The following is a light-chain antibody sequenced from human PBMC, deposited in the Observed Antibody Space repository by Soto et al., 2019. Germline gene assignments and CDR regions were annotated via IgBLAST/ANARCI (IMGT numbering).Light chain of an antibody. Sequence: QMTQSPSTLSVSVGDRVTITCRASQSVSIWLAWYQQKPGKAPKLLIYKASSLESGVPSRFSGSGSGAEFTLTISSLQPDDFATYYCQQYNSYLWTFGQGTKVEIK. CDR2: KAS. CDR3: QQYNSYLWT. CDR1: QSVSIW. J-gene: IGKJ1*01. V-gene: IGKV1-5*03.